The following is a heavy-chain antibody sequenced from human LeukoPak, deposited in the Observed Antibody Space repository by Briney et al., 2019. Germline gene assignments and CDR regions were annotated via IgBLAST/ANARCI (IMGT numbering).Heavy chain of an antibody. CDR2: ISWNSGSI. J-gene: IGHJ4*02. V-gene: IGHV3-9*01. CDR1: GFTFDDYA. D-gene: IGHD3-3*01. CDR3: ARGYYDFWSGPRVLDY. Sequence: GRSLRLSCAASGFTFDDYAMHWVRQAPGKGLEWVSGISWNSGSIGYADSVKGRFTISRDNAKNSLYLQMNSLRAEDTAVYYCARGYYDFWSGPRVLDYWGQGTLVTVSS.